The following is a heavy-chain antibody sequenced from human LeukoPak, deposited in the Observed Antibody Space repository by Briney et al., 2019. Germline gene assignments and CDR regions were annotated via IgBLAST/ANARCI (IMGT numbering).Heavy chain of an antibody. CDR1: GYSFTSYW. J-gene: IGHJ6*02. CDR2: IYPGDSDT. V-gene: IGHV5-51*01. Sequence: KLGESLKISCKGSGYSFTSYWIGWVRQMPGKGPEWMGIIYPGDSDTRYSPSFQGQVTISADKSISTAYLQWSSLKASDTAMYYCARLRGSGYDYYYYYGTDVWGQGTTVTVSS. CDR3: ARLRGSGYDYYYYYGTDV. D-gene: IGHD6-19*01.